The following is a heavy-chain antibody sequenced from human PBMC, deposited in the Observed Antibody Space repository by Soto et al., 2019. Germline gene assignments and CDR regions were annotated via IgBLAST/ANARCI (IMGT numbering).Heavy chain of an antibody. CDR1: GGSISSGDYY. V-gene: IGHV4-30-4*01. CDR2: IYYSGTT. CDR3: ARRDLTVATDY. Sequence: SETLSLTCTVFGGSISSGDYYWSWIRQPPGKGLEWIGYIYYSGTTYYNPSLKSRVTISADTSKNQFSLKLSSVTAADTAVYYCARRDLTVATDYWGQGTLVTVSS. J-gene: IGHJ4*02. D-gene: IGHD4-17*01.